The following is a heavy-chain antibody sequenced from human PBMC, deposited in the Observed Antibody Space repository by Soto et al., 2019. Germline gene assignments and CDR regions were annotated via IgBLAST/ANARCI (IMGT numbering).Heavy chain of an antibody. V-gene: IGHV4-30-4*01. CDR1: GGSISSGDYY. J-gene: IGHJ4*02. D-gene: IGHD2-8*01. CDR3: ARVRDCTNGVCLTSFVDY. CDR2: IYYSGST. Sequence: PSETLSLTCTVSGGSISSGDYYWCWIRQPPGKGLEWIGYIYYSGSTYYNPSLKSRVTISVDTSKNQFSLKLSSVTAADTAVYYCARVRDCTNGVCLTSFVDYWGQGTLVTVSS.